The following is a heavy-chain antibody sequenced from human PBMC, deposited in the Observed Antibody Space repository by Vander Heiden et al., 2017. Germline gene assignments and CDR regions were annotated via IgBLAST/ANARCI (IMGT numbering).Heavy chain of an antibody. Sequence: QVQLQQWGAGLLKPSATLSLTCAVYGGSFSGYYWRWIRQPPGKGLEWIGEINHSGSTNYNPSLKSRVTISVDTSKNQFSLKLSSVTAADTAVYYCARGWELHYYYYGMDVWGQGTTVTVSS. J-gene: IGHJ6*02. D-gene: IGHD1-26*01. CDR2: INHSGST. V-gene: IGHV4-34*01. CDR1: GGSFSGYY. CDR3: ARGWELHYYYYGMDV.